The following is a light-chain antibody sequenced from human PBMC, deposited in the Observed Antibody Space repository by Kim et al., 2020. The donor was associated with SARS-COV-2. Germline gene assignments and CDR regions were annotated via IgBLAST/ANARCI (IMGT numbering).Light chain of an antibody. Sequence: IVMTQSPLSLPVTPGEPASISCRSSQSLLHSNGYNYLDWYLQKPGQSPQLLIYLGSNRASGVPDRVSGSGSGTDFTLKISRVEAEDVGVYYCMQAIQTPLTFGPGTKVDIK. J-gene: IGKJ3*01. CDR2: LGS. CDR3: MQAIQTPLT. V-gene: IGKV2-28*01. CDR1: QSLLHSNGYNY.